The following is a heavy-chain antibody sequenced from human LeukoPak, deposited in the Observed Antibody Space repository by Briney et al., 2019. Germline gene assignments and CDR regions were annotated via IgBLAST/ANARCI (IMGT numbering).Heavy chain of an antibody. CDR1: GVSISSSSYY. J-gene: IGHJ3*02. Sequence: SETLSFTSTGSGVSISSSSYYRGSIRQPPGKGLEWIGSIYYSGSTYYNPSLKSRVTISVETSKNQFSLKPSSVTAADTAVYYCARDMGIVLMVYATAFDIWGQGTMVTVSS. V-gene: IGHV4-39*07. D-gene: IGHD2-8*01. CDR3: ARDMGIVLMVYATAFDI. CDR2: IYYSGST.